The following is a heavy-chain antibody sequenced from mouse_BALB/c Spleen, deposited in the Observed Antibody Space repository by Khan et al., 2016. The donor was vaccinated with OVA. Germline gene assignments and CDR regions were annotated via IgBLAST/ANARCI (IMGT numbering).Heavy chain of an antibody. V-gene: IGHV3-8*02. J-gene: IGHJ3*01. CDR2: IIYTGYT. CDR3: ARSSYRYAFVY. Sequence: EVQLQESGPSLVKPSQTLSLTCSVTGDSITSGYWNWIRKFPENKLEYMGYIIYTGYTYYNPSLQSRISITRHTSKNQYYLQLNSVTDEDIATYCCARSSYRYAFVYWGQGTLVTVSA. CDR1: GDSITSGY. D-gene: IGHD2-12*01.